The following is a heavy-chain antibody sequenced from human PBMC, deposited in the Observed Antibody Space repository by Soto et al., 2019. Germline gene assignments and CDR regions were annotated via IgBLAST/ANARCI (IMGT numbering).Heavy chain of an antibody. CDR1: AGTFSSYA. CDR3: ARAVVEQKFVVYYYGMDV. V-gene: IGHV1-69*13. CDR2: IIPIFGTT. D-gene: IGHD2-15*01. Sequence: SVKVSCKASAGTFSSYAISWVRQAPGQGLEWMGVIIPIFGTTNYAQKLQGRVTITADESTRTAYMELSSLRSEDTAVYYCARAVVEQKFVVYYYGMDVWGQGTTVTVSS. J-gene: IGHJ6*02.